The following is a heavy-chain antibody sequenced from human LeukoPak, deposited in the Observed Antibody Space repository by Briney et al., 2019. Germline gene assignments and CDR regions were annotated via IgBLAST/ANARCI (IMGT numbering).Heavy chain of an antibody. CDR3: ARDSEGIPASVAGFQH. V-gene: IGHV1-18*01. Sequence: ASVMLSCEASGYTFKNYGISWVRQAPGQGLEWMGWISGYNGDTKYAQNLQGRVTITTDTSTSTAYMDLRILRYDDTAVYYCARDSEGIPASVAGFQHWGQGTQVTVSS. CDR1: GYTFKNYG. D-gene: IGHD6-13*01. CDR2: ISGYNGDT. J-gene: IGHJ1*01.